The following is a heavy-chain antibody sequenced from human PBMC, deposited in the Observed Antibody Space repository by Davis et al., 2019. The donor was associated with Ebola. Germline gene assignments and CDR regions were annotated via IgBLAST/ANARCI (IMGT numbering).Heavy chain of an antibody. D-gene: IGHD6-19*01. Sequence: PGGSLRLSCAASGFTFNTYTMNWVRQAPGKGLEWVSLLYSSGSTFYADSVKGRFIISRDNYENTLYLQMNSLRVEDTAVYFCARDPSGGSGWSVGYYGMDVWGKGTTVIVSS. CDR1: GFTFNTYT. V-gene: IGHV3-53*01. CDR3: ARDPSGGSGWSVGYYGMDV. J-gene: IGHJ6*04. CDR2: LYSSGST.